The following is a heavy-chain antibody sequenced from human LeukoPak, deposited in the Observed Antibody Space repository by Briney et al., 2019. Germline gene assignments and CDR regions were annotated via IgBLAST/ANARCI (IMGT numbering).Heavy chain of an antibody. CDR2: IYSGGNT. D-gene: IGHD1-26*01. V-gene: IGHV3-66*01. Sequence: GGSLRLSCAASGFTVSSNYMSWVRQAPGKGLEWVSVIYSGGNTYYADSVKGRFTISRDNSKNTLYLQMNSLRAEDTAVYYCARVAQVHYHFDFWGQGTPVTVSS. CDR1: GFTVSSNY. CDR3: ARVAQVHYHFDF. J-gene: IGHJ4*02.